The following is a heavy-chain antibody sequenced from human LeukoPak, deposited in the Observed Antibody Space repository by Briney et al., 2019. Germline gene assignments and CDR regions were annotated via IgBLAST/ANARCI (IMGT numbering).Heavy chain of an antibody. CDR3: ARGDYYGSPKVVAA. CDR1: GYTFTDYY. Sequence: ASVKVSCKASGYTFTDYYMNWVRQAPGQGLERMGWINPKSGARNYAQKFQDRVTMTRDTSISTGYMELDLLRSDDTAVYYCARGDYYGSPKVVAAWGQGTLVTISS. CDR2: INPKSGAR. D-gene: IGHD3-10*01. V-gene: IGHV1-2*02. J-gene: IGHJ5*02.